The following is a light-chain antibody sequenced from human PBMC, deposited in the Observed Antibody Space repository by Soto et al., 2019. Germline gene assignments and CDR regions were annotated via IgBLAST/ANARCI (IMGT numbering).Light chain of an antibody. Sequence: DIQMTQSPSTLSASVGDGVTITCRASQSIGRNLNWYLQKPGKAPKLLVYAASHLQSGIPARFSGSGSGTDFTLTISSLEPEDFAVYYCQQRSNWPLTFGGGTKVDIK. CDR3: QQRSNWPLT. V-gene: IGKV1-39*01. CDR2: AAS. J-gene: IGKJ4*01. CDR1: QSIGRN.